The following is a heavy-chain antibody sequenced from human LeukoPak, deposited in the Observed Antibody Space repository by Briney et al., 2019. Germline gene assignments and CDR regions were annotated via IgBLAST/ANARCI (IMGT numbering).Heavy chain of an antibody. CDR3: ARSTRRFYYDSSGYYHPDDFDY. D-gene: IGHD3-22*01. Sequence: GGSLRLSCAASGFTFSSYAMSWVRQAPGKGLEWVSAISGSGGSTYYADSVKGRFTLSRDNAKNTLYLQMNSLRAEDTAVYFCARSTRRFYYDSSGYYHPDDFDYWGQGTLVTVSS. CDR2: ISGSGGST. J-gene: IGHJ4*02. CDR1: GFTFSSYA. V-gene: IGHV3-23*01.